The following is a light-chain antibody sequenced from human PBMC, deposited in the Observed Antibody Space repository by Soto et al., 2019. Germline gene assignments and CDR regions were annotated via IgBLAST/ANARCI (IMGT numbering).Light chain of an antibody. V-gene: IGKV3-20*01. CDR3: QQYGSSPLT. CDR1: QSVSSSS. CDR2: GAS. J-gene: IGKJ4*01. Sequence: EIVLTQSPGTLSLSPGERATLSCRASQSVSSSSLAWYQQKPGQAPRLLIYGASSRVTGIPDRFSGSGSGTDFTLPISRLEPEDFAVYYCQQYGSSPLTFGGGTKVEI.